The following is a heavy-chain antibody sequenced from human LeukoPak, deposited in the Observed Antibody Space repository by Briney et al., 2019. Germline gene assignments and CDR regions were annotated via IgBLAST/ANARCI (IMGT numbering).Heavy chain of an antibody. V-gene: IGHV4-30-2*06. Sequence: SQTLSLTCTVSGYSITSGGFSWNWIRQSPGKGLEWIGCIYDRGPAYYNPSLKSRFTISVDRPKNQFFLNVTSLTAADTAVYFCARSRQASGLFNSWGQGTLVVVSS. D-gene: IGHD3-10*01. CDR3: ARSRQASGLFNS. CDR1: GYSITSGGFS. J-gene: IGHJ5*01. CDR2: IYDRGPA.